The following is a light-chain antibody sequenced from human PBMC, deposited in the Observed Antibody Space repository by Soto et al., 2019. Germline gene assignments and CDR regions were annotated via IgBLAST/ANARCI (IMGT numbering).Light chain of an antibody. CDR1: QSISSW. CDR3: QQYNSYSRT. Sequence: DIQMTQSPSTLSASVGDRVTITCRASQSISSWLAWYQQKPGKAPMLLIYDAFSLESGVPSRFSGSGSGTEFTLTISSLQPDDFATYYCQQYNSYSRTFGQGTKVDIK. CDR2: DAF. J-gene: IGKJ1*01. V-gene: IGKV1-5*01.